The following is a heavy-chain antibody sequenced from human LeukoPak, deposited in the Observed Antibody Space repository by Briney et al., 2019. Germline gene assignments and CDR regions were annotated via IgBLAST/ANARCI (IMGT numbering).Heavy chain of an antibody. J-gene: IGHJ4*02. CDR2: IYYSGST. D-gene: IGHD5-12*01. CDR1: GGSISSYY. V-gene: IGHV4-59*01. Sequence: PSETLSLTCTVSGGSISSYYWSWIRQPPGKGLEGIGYIYYSGSTNYNPSLKSRVTISVDTSKNQFSLKLSSVTAADTAVYYCARDKGYSGYGYFDYWGQGTLVTVSS. CDR3: ARDKGYSGYGYFDY.